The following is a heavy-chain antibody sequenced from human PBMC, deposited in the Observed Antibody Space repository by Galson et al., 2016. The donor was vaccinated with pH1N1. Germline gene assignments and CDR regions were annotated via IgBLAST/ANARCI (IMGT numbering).Heavy chain of an antibody. Sequence: PALVKPTQTLTLTCTFSGFSLSTSGMCVSWIRQPPGKALEWLALIDWDDDKYYSTSLKTRLTISKDTSKNQVVLTMTNMDPVDTATYYCARMYYGDYVNWFDPWGQGTLVTVSS. V-gene: IGHV2-70*01. CDR1: GFSLSTSGMC. J-gene: IGHJ5*02. CDR2: IDWDDDK. CDR3: ARMYYGDYVNWFDP. D-gene: IGHD4-17*01.